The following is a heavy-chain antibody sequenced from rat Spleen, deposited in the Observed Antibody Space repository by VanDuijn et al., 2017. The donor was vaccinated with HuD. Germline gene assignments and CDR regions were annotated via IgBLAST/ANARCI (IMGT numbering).Heavy chain of an antibody. Sequence: EVQLQESGPGLVKPSQSLSLTCSVTVYSITSSYRWSWIRKFPGNKLEWMGYINSEGTTNYNPSLKSRISITRDTSKNQFFLQVNSVTTEDTATYYCARSSGAYVTIPAISRDYYWFFDFWGPGTMVTVSS. CDR3: ARSSGAYVTIPAISRDYYWFFDF. J-gene: IGHJ1*01. CDR1: VYSITSSYR. V-gene: IGHV3-3*01. D-gene: IGHD1-2*01. CDR2: INSEGTT.